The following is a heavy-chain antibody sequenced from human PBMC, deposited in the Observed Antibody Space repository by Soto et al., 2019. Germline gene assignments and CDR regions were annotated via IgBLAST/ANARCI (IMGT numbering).Heavy chain of an antibody. CDR2: IYYSGST. CDR1: GDSISSDDYY. CDR3: ARDLWVEPELYYYGMDV. J-gene: IGHJ6*02. Sequence: SETLSPTCTVSGDSISSDDYYWNWIRQPPGKGLEWIGYIYYSGSTYYNPSLKSQVSISIDTSKNQFSLELSSVTAADTAVYYCARDLWVEPELYYYGMDVWGHGTTVT. V-gene: IGHV4-30-4*02. D-gene: IGHD1-1*01.